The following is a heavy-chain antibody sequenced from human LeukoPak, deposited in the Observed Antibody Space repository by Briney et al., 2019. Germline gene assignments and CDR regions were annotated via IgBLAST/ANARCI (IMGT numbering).Heavy chain of an antibody. J-gene: IGHJ5*02. D-gene: IGHD3-10*01. Sequence: SETLSLTCSVSGYSISSGYYWGWIRQPPGKGLEWIGSIYQSGSTYYNPSLKSRVTISVDTSKNQFSLKLSSVTAADTAVYYCASSIYGSGIGGFDPWGQGTLVTVSS. V-gene: IGHV4-38-2*02. CDR2: IYQSGST. CDR1: GYSISSGYY. CDR3: ASSIYGSGIGGFDP.